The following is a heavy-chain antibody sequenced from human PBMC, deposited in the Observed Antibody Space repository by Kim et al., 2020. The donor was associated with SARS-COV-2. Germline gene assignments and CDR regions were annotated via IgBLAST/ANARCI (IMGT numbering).Heavy chain of an antibody. CDR1: GGSFSTYY. Sequence: SETLSLTCTVSGGSFSTYYWTWIRQPPGKGLEWIGYIYYSGSTNYNPSLKSRVTISVDTSKNQFSLNLASVTAADTSVYYCSRGSVSGSSPGYWGQGTLV. D-gene: IGHD3-10*01. J-gene: IGHJ4*02. V-gene: IGHV4-59*01. CDR3: SRGSVSGSSPGY. CDR2: IYYSGST.